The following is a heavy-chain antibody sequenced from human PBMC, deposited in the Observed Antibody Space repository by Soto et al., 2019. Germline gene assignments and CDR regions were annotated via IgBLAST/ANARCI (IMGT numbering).Heavy chain of an antibody. J-gene: IGHJ6*02. Sequence: SVKVSCKASGGTFSSYAISWVRQAPGQGLEWMGGIIPIFGTANYAQKFQGRVTITADESTSTAYMELSSLRSEDTAVYYCARAVSLWFGEFHYYGMDVWGQGTTVTVSS. CDR1: GGTFSSYA. CDR3: ARAVSLWFGEFHYYGMDV. D-gene: IGHD3-10*01. V-gene: IGHV1-69*13. CDR2: IIPIFGTA.